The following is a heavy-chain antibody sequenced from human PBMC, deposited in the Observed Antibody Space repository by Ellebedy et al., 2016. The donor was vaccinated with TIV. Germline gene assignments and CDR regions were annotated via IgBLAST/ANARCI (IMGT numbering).Heavy chain of an antibody. Sequence: ASVKVSXXASGYTFTSYYMHWVRQAPGQGLEWMGIINPSGGSTSYAQKFQGRVTMTRDTSTSTVYMELSSLRSEDTAVYYCARGEGGYCSSTSCQYGAYFQHWGQGTLVTVSS. CDR1: GYTFTSYY. V-gene: IGHV1-46*01. J-gene: IGHJ1*01. CDR2: INPSGGST. D-gene: IGHD2-2*01. CDR3: ARGEGGYCSSTSCQYGAYFQH.